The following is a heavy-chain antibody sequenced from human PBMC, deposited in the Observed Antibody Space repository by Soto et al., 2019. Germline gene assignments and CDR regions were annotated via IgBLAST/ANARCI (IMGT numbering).Heavy chain of an antibody. CDR2: INPSGTPS. CDR1: GFIFTNFF. V-gene: IGHV1-46*01. D-gene: IGHD3-22*01. Sequence: GASVKVSCKASGFIFTNFFMHWVRQAPGQGPEWMGVINPSGTPSSIAQKFQDRFTMTRETSTSTVYMQLNSLRAEDTAVYYCAKDGTRLGYDSSGYPNDYWGQGTLVTVSS. J-gene: IGHJ4*02. CDR3: AKDGTRLGYDSSGYPNDY.